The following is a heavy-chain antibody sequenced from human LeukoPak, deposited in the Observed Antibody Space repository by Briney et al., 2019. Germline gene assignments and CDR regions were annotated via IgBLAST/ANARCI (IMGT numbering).Heavy chain of an antibody. D-gene: IGHD2-2*01. Sequence: PGGSLSLYCAASGFTFSSYGMHWVRQAPGQGLEWVAFIRYDGSNKYYADSVKGRFTISRDNSKNTLYLQMNSLRAEDTAVYYCAKCERVPAAYYYYYYMDVWGKGTTVTVSS. J-gene: IGHJ6*03. CDR2: IRYDGSNK. CDR3: AKCERVPAAYYYYYYMDV. V-gene: IGHV3-30*02. CDR1: GFTFSSYG.